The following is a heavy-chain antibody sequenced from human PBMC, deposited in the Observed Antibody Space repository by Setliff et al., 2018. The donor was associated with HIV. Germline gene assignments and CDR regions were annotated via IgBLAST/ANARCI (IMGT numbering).Heavy chain of an antibody. Sequence: GASVKVSCKASSYTFTRYGISWVRQAPGQGLEWMGWISGYNGNTKYAQSFQGRVAMTTETSTSTAYMEMRSLRSDDTAVYYCARTYYGGNYWGQGALVTVSS. D-gene: IGHD4-17*01. CDR1: SYTFTRYG. V-gene: IGHV1-18*01. J-gene: IGHJ4*02. CDR3: ARTYYGGNY. CDR2: ISGYNGNT.